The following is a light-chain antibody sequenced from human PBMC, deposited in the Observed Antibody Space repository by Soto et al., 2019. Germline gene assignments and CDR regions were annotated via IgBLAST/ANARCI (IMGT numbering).Light chain of an antibody. Sequence: QSALTQPASVSGSPGQSITISCTGTSSDVSTYNYVSWYQQYPGKAPKLMIYDVTNRPSGVSNRFSGSKSGNTTSLTISGLQAEDEADYYCTSYRGTGTFEVFGGGTKLTVL. CDR2: DVT. CDR3: TSYRGTGTFEV. CDR1: SSDVSTYNY. J-gene: IGLJ2*01. V-gene: IGLV2-14*01.